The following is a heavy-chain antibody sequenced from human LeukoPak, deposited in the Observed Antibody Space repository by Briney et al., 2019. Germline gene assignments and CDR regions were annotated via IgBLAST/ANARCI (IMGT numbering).Heavy chain of an antibody. Sequence: GGSLRLSCAASGFTFSSYSMNWVRQAPGKGLEWVSSISSSSSYIYYADSVKGRFTISRDNAKNSLYLQMNSLRAEDTAVYYCARDQPRLSFYYYGMDAWGQGTTVTVSS. J-gene: IGHJ6*02. D-gene: IGHD4/OR15-4a*01. CDR3: ARDQPRLSFYYYGMDA. V-gene: IGHV3-21*01. CDR2: ISSSSSYI. CDR1: GFTFSSYS.